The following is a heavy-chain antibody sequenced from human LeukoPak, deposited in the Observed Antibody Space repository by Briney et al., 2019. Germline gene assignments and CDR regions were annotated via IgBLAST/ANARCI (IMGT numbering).Heavy chain of an antibody. CDR1: GFTVSSNY. D-gene: IGHD6-13*01. J-gene: IGHJ4*02. Sequence: GGSLRLSCAASGFTVSSNYMSWVRQAPGKGLEWVSIIYSGGSTYFADSVKGRFTISRDNSKNTLYLQMNSLRAEDTALYYCARVPVASWIQLDSWGQGTLVTVSS. V-gene: IGHV3-53*01. CDR2: IYSGGST. CDR3: ARVPVASWIQLDS.